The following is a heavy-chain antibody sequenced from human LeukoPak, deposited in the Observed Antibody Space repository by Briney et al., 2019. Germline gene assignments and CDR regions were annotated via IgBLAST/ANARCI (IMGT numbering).Heavy chain of an antibody. CDR3: ARGFSSGWSYYFDY. V-gene: IGHV3-30-3*01. J-gene: IGHJ4*02. CDR1: AFTFSSFA. CDR2: ISYTGSEK. D-gene: IGHD6-19*01. Sequence: PGGSLRLSCAASAFTFSSFAMHWVRQAPGKGLEWMAVISYTGSEKYYADSVKGRFTISRDNSKNTLYLQMNSLRGGDTAVYYCARGFSSGWSYYFDYWGQGTLVTVSS.